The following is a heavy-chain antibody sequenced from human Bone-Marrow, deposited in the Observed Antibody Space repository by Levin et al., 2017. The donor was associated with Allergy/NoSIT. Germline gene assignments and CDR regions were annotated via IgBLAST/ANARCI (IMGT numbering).Heavy chain of an antibody. Sequence: LSLTCAASGFTFSSYAMHWVRQAPGKGLEWVAVISYDGSNKYYADSVKGRFTISRDNSKNTLYLQMNSLRAEDTAVYYCARDWGDGYNHVRGFDYWGQGTLVTVSS. D-gene: IGHD5-24*01. CDR3: ARDWGDGYNHVRGFDY. CDR1: GFTFSSYA. J-gene: IGHJ4*02. CDR2: ISYDGSNK. V-gene: IGHV3-30*04.